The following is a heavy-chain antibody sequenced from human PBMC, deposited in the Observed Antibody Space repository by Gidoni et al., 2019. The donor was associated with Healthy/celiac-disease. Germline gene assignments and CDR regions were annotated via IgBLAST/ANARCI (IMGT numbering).Heavy chain of an antibody. D-gene: IGHD3-22*01. Sequence: QVQLVPSGAEVKKPGASVKVSCKLHGYTPTELSMHWVRQAPGKGFEWMGGFDPEDGETIYEQKFQGRVTMTEDTSTDTAYMELSSLRSEDTAVYYCATDLVGSGYRTHYWGQGTLVTVSS. CDR3: ATDLVGSGYRTHY. J-gene: IGHJ4*02. CDR2: FDPEDGET. V-gene: IGHV1-24*01. CDR1: GYTPTELS.